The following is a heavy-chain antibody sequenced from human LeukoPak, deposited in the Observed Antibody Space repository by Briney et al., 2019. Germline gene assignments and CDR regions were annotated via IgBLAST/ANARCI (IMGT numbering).Heavy chain of an antibody. J-gene: IGHJ4*02. Sequence: SETLSLTCAVYGGSFSGVHWSWIRQPPGKGLEWIGEVDHSGSTIYNASLRSRVTMSVDTSKNQISLKLSSVTAADTAVYYCARLGGEMTMIVVVITRSYYFDYWGQGTLVTVSS. CDR3: ARLGGEMTMIVVVITRSYYFDY. D-gene: IGHD3-22*01. CDR2: VDHSGST. V-gene: IGHV4-34*01. CDR1: GGSFSGVH.